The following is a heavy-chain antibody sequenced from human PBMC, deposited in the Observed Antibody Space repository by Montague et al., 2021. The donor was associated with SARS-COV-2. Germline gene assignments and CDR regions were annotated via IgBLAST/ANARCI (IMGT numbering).Heavy chain of an antibody. Sequence: SLRLSCAASGFTVSSTYMSWVRQAPGKGLEWTSVIYSSGDTYHADSMKDRFTISRDNSKNTVYLQMHILRAEDTAVYYCASGMFDTWGQGTLVTVSS. J-gene: IGHJ5*02. CDR2: IYSSGDT. CDR3: ASGMFDT. V-gene: IGHV3-66*01. CDR1: GFTVSSTY.